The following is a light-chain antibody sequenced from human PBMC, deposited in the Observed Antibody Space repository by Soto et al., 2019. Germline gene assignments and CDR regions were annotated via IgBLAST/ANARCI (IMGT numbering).Light chain of an antibody. Sequence: DIQMTQSPATLSASVGDRVTITCRASQSISGWLAWYQQKPGKAPKVLIYIASRLQSGVPSRFSGRASGTDFSLTISNLQPDDFATYFCQQSKTFPLTFGGGTKVDIK. CDR2: IAS. V-gene: IGKV1-5*01. CDR1: QSISGW. J-gene: IGKJ4*01. CDR3: QQSKTFPLT.